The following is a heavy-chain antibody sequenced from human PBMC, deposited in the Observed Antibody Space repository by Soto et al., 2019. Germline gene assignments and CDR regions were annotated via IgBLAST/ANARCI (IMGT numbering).Heavy chain of an antibody. CDR3: ARHKDIVSFPDAFDI. J-gene: IGHJ3*02. D-gene: IGHD2-15*01. Sequence: VXSVKVSCKASGYSFTSYGISWVRQAPGQGLEWMGWISAYNGNTNYAQKLQGRVTMTTDTSTSTAYMELRSLRSDDTAVYYCARHKDIVSFPDAFDIWGQGTMVTVSS. CDR2: ISAYNGNT. V-gene: IGHV1-18*01. CDR1: GYSFTSYG.